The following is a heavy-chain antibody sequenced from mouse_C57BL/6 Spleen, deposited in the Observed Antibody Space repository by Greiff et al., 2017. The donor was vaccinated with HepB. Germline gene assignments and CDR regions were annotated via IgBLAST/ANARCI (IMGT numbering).Heavy chain of an antibody. CDR3: TTDLLWLRRDWYFDV. J-gene: IGHJ1*03. D-gene: IGHD2-2*01. Sequence: VQLQQSGAELVRPGASVKLSCTASGFNIKDYYMHWVKQRPEQGLEWIGRIDPEDGDTEYAPKFQGKATMTADTASNTAYLQLSSLTSEDTAVYYCTTDLLWLRRDWYFDVWGTGTTVTVSS. V-gene: IGHV14-1*01. CDR2: IDPEDGDT. CDR1: GFNIKDYY.